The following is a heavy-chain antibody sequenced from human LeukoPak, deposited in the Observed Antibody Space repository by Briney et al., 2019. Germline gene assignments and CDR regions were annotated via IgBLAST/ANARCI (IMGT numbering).Heavy chain of an antibody. Sequence: SETLSLTCTVSGGPISSSSYYWGWIRQPPGKGLEWIGSIYYSGSTYYNPSLKSRVTISVDTSKNQFSLKLSSVTAADTAVYYCARSGGYCSGGSCYSRDAFDIWGQGTMVTVSS. CDR1: GGPISSSSYY. CDR3: ARSGGYCSGGSCYSRDAFDI. J-gene: IGHJ3*02. CDR2: IYYSGST. V-gene: IGHV4-39*07. D-gene: IGHD2-15*01.